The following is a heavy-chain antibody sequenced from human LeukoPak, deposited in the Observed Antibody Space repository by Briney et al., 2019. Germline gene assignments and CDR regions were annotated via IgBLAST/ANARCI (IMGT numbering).Heavy chain of an antibody. Sequence: SETLSLTCTVSGGSISGHFWSWIRQPPGKGLELTGHIHYSGSTFYKPSLKSRVTISLDSSRNQFSLRLTSVTAADTAVYYCAGDHYDFWSLGYWGQGTLVTVSS. V-gene: IGHV4-59*11. CDR1: GGSISGHF. D-gene: IGHD3-3*01. J-gene: IGHJ4*02. CDR3: AGDHYDFWSLGY. CDR2: IHYSGST.